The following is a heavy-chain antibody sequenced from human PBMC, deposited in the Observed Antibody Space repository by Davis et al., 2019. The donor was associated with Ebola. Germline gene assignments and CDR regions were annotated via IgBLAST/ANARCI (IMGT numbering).Heavy chain of an antibody. CDR2: INHSGDSI. J-gene: IGHJ4*02. CDR1: GFTFSDYY. Sequence: PGGSLRLSCAASGFTFSDYYMSWVRQAPGKGLEWISCINHSGDSIFYADFVRGRFTMSRDNAKNFLYLKLSSLRADDTAMYYCARNSAPPDYWGQGALVTVSS. D-gene: IGHD6-6*01. V-gene: IGHV3-11*01. CDR3: ARNSAPPDY.